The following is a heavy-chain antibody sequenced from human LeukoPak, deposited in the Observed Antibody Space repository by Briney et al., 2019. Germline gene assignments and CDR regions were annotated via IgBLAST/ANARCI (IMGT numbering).Heavy chain of an antibody. V-gene: IGHV1-46*01. CDR3: APTVDGVLRFLF. Sequence: ASVKVSCKASGYTFTSYYMHWVRQAPGQGLEWMGIINPSGGSTIYAQKFQGRVTMTRDMSTSTVYMELSSLRSEDTAVYYCAPTVDGVLRFLFWGQGTMVTVSS. CDR2: INPSGGST. D-gene: IGHD3-3*01. CDR1: GYTFTSYY. J-gene: IGHJ3*01.